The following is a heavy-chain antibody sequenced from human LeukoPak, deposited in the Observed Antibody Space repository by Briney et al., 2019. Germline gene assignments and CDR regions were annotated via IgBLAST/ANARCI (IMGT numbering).Heavy chain of an antibody. Sequence: SETLSLTCAVYGGSFSGYYWSWIRQPPGKGLEWIGEINHSGSTNYNPSLKGRVTISVDTSKNQFSLKLSSVTAADTAVYYCARGDDIGYCTNGVCLELNWFDPWGQGTLVTVSS. J-gene: IGHJ5*02. V-gene: IGHV4-34*01. CDR2: INHSGST. CDR3: ARGDDIGYCTNGVCLELNWFDP. CDR1: GGSFSGYY. D-gene: IGHD2-8*01.